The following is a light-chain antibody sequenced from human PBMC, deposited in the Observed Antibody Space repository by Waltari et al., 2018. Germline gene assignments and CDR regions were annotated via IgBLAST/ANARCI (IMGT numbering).Light chain of an antibody. J-gene: IGKJ1*01. Sequence: DIQMTQSPSSLSASVGDRVTITCRASQSISSYLNWYQQKPGKAPKPLIYAASSLQSGVPSRFSCSGSGTDFTLTISSLQPEDFATYYCQQSYSTPRTFGQGTKVEIK. CDR1: QSISSY. V-gene: IGKV1-39*01. CDR3: QQSYSTPRT. CDR2: AAS.